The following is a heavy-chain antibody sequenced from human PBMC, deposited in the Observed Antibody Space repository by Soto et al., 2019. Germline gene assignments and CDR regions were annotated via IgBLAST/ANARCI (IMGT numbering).Heavy chain of an antibody. CDR3: AKGGRDSSSWGRPYFFDY. Sequence: GGSLRLSCAAPGFTLSSYAMSWVRQAPGKGLEWVSAISGSGISTYYADSVKGRFTISRDNSKNTLYLQMNSLRAEDTAVYYCAKGGRDSSSWGRPYFFDYWGQGALVTVSS. D-gene: IGHD6-13*01. CDR2: ISGSGIST. V-gene: IGHV3-23*01. CDR1: GFTLSSYA. J-gene: IGHJ4*02.